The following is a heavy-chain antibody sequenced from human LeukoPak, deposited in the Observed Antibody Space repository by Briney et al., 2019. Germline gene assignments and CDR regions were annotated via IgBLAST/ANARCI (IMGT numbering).Heavy chain of an antibody. CDR2: INPNSGGT. CDR1: GYTFTGYY. D-gene: IGHD1-1*01. J-gene: IGHJ4*02. Sequence: GASVKVSCKASGYTFTGYYMHWVRQAPGQGLEWMGWINPNSGGTNYAQKFQGRVTITADKSTSTAYMELSSLRSEDTAVYYCAREGGTTWYFDYWGQGTLVTVSS. V-gene: IGHV1-2*02. CDR3: AREGGTTWYFDY.